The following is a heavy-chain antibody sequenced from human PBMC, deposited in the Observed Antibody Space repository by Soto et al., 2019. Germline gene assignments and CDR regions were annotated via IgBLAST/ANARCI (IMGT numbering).Heavy chain of an antibody. CDR1: GDSVSGNSAA. D-gene: IGHD3-16*01. CDR2: TYYRSRWYN. Sequence: SQTLPLTCAISGDSVSGNSAAWNWIRQSPSRGLEWLGRTYYRSRWYNDYAVSVKSRITVTPDTSKNQFSLHLNSVTPEDTAVYYCAREFAYYVSSDSHLDYWGQGALVAASS. V-gene: IGHV6-1*01. CDR3: AREFAYYVSSDSHLDY. J-gene: IGHJ4*02.